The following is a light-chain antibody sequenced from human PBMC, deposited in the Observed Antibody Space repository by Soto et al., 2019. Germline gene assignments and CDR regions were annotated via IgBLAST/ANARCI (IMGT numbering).Light chain of an antibody. CDR2: GAS. CDR1: QSVSNSY. V-gene: IGKV3-20*01. Sequence: TVLTQSPGTLALSPCERATLSSRASQSVSNSYLAWYQQKPGQAPRLLIYGASSRATGIPDRFSGSGSGTDFTLTISRLEPEDCAVYYCQQYGNSRTFGQGTKVDIK. CDR3: QQYGNSRT. J-gene: IGKJ1*01.